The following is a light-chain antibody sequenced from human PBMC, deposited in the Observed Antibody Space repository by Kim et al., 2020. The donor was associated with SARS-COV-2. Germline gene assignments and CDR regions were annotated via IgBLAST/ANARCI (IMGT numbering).Light chain of an antibody. J-gene: IGLJ3*02. CDR3: QAWDYSRV. CDR2: QNY. CDR1: NLGDKY. Sequence: SYELTQTPSVSVSPGQTATVTCSGDNLGDKYICWYQQKSGQSPVLVIYQNYKRPSGIPERFSGSNSGNTATLTISGTQAMDEADYYCQAWDYSRVFG. V-gene: IGLV3-1*01.